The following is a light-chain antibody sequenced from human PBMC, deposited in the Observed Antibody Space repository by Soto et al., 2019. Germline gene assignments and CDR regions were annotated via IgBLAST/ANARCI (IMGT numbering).Light chain of an antibody. CDR1: QTISSW. J-gene: IGKJ1*01. CDR2: KAS. CDR3: QKYNSAPPT. Sequence: DIQMTQSPSTLSGSVGDRVTITCRASQTISSWLAWYQQKPGKAPKLLIYKASTLKSGVPSRFSGSGSGTEFTLTISSLQPEDFATYYCQKYNSAPPTFGQGTKVDIK. V-gene: IGKV1-5*03.